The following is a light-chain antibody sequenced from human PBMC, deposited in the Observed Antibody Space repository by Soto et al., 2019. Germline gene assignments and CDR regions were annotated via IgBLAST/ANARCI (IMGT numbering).Light chain of an antibody. CDR2: GAS. J-gene: IGKJ4*01. Sequence: EIVMTQSPATLSVSPGERATLSCRASQSVSSDLAWYHQKPGQAPRLLIYGASTRATGIPDRFSGGGSGTDFTLTISRLEPEDFAVYYCQQFSSYPLTFGGGTKVDIK. CDR1: QSVSSD. CDR3: QQFSSYPLT. V-gene: IGKV3-15*01.